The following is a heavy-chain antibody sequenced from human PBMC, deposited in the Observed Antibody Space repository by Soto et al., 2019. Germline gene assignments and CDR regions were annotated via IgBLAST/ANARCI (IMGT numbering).Heavy chain of an antibody. CDR1: GYTFIHYY. CDR3: ARSLLQGDF. CDR2: INANGGST. D-gene: IGHD2-21*01. J-gene: IGHJ4*02. Sequence: QVQLVQSGAEVKKPGASVKVSCKASGYTFIHYYIHWVRQAPGQGLELMAIINANGGSTNYAQKFRGRVTVTSDTSTTTVSMELNSLGSDDTAVYFCARSLLQGDFWGQGTLVTVSS. V-gene: IGHV1-46*01.